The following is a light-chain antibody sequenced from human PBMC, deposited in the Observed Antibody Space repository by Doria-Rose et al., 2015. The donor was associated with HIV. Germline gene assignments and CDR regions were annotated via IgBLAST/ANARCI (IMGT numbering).Light chain of an antibody. CDR1: QSFSSTY. J-gene: IGKJ1*01. CDR3: HRYGTSWT. CDR2: DGS. V-gene: IGKV3-20*01. Sequence: TQSPGTLSLSPGERATLSCRASQSFSSTYLAWYRQKPGQAPSLLIYDGSTRATGIPDRFSASGSGTDFTLTINRLEPEDFALYYCHRYGTSWTFGQGTKVEI.